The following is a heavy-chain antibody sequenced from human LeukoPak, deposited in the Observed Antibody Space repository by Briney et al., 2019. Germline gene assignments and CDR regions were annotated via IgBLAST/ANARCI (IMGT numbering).Heavy chain of an antibody. Sequence: GGSLRLSCAASGFTVRNTYMNWVRQAPGKGLEWVSVIYSGGGTYYADSVKGRFIISRDNARNTLYLQMNSLRAEDAAVYYCAQVGATGYWGRGTLVTVSS. D-gene: IGHD1-26*01. CDR1: GFTVRNTY. V-gene: IGHV3-66*01. CDR3: AQVGATGY. CDR2: IYSGGGT. J-gene: IGHJ4*02.